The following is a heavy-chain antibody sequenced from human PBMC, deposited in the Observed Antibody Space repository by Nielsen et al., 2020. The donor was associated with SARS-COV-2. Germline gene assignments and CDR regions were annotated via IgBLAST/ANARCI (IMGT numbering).Heavy chain of an antibody. CDR3: AKGGWYSSSEWGDY. J-gene: IGHJ4*02. D-gene: IGHD6-6*01. Sequence: GGSLRLSCAASGFTFNSYGMHWVRPAPGKGLEWVAVISYDGSNKYYADSVKGRFTISRDNSKNTLYLQMNSLRAEDTAVYYCAKGGWYSSSEWGDYWGQGTLVTVSS. CDR1: GFTFNSYG. V-gene: IGHV3-30*18. CDR2: ISYDGSNK.